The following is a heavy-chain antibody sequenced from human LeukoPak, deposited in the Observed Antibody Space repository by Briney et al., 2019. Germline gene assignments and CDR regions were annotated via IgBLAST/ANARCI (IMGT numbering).Heavy chain of an antibody. J-gene: IGHJ4*02. V-gene: IGHV3-21*01. CDR2: ISSSSSYI. Sequence: PGGSLRLSCAASGFTFSSYSMNWVRQAPGKGLEWVSSISSSSSYIYHADSVKGRFTISRDNAKNSLYLQMNSLRAEDTAVYYCARDKSQSLAFYFFDYWGQGTLVTVSS. D-gene: IGHD3-3*02. CDR1: GFTFSSYS. CDR3: ARDKSQSLAFYFFDY.